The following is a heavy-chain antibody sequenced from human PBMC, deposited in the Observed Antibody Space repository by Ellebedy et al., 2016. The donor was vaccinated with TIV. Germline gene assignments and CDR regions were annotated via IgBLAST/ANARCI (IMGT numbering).Heavy chain of an antibody. J-gene: IGHJ4*02. CDR1: GFTFSSYW. CDR3: ARDQGWAVAGTTRFDY. Sequence: PGGSLRLSCAASGFTFSSYWMHWVRQAPGKGLVWVSRINSDGSSTSYADSVKGRFTISRDNVKNSLYLQMNSLRAEDTAVYYCARDQGWAVAGTTRFDYWGQGTLVTVSS. D-gene: IGHD6-19*01. V-gene: IGHV3-74*01. CDR2: INSDGSST.